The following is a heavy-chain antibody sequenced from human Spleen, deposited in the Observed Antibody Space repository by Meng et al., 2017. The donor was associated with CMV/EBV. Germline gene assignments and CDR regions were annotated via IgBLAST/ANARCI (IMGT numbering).Heavy chain of an antibody. J-gene: IGHJ4*02. CDR2: ISSSSSYI. V-gene: IGHV3-21*01. D-gene: IGHD4-17*01. Sequence: GESLKISCAASGFTFSDYSMSWVRQAPGKGLEWVSSISSSSSYIYYSDSVKGRFTISRDNAKNSLYLQMNSLRAEDTAVYYCARGCLATVTSPPGYWGQGTLVTVSS. CDR1: GFTFSDYS. CDR3: ARGCLATVTSPPGY.